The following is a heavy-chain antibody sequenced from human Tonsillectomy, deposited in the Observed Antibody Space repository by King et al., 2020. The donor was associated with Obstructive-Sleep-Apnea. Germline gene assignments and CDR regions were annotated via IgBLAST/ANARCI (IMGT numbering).Heavy chain of an antibody. CDR3: AKNLYDILTASPFDP. CDR1: GFILSKYG. D-gene: IGHD3-9*01. J-gene: IGHJ5*02. Sequence: VQLVESGGGVVQPGRSLRLSCAAAGFILSKYGMHWVRQAPGKGLEWVAVISYDGSNKYYADSVKGRFTISRDNSKNTLDLQMNSLRAEDTAVYYCAKNLYDILTASPFDPWGQGTLVTVSS. CDR2: ISYDGSNK. V-gene: IGHV3-30*18.